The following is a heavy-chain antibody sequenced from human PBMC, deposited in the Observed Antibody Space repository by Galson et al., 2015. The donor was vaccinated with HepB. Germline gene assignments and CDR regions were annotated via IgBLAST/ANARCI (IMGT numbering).Heavy chain of an antibody. J-gene: IGHJ4*02. Sequence: SLRLSCAASGFTVSSSYMNWFRRTPGKGLEWVSILNSGGTANYAESVRGRFTISSDSSKNILYLQMNFLRVEDSAVYYCGRDGIAVPARWGQGTLVTVSS. CDR3: GRDGIAVPAR. D-gene: IGHD6-19*01. CDR1: GFTVSSSY. V-gene: IGHV3-66*01. CDR2: LNSGGTA.